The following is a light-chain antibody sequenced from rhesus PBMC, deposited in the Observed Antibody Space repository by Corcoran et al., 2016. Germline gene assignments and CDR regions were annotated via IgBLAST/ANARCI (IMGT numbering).Light chain of an antibody. CDR3: VQAIAFPFT. V-gene: IGKV2-72*02. J-gene: IGKJ3*01. Sequence: DIVMTQTPLSLPITPGEPASISCRSSQSLLHSNGNTYLHWYLQKPGQSPQLLIYGGSNRASGVPDRFSGIGARTDFTLKISKVEAEDVGVYYCVQAIAFPFTFGPGTKLDIK. CDR2: GGS. CDR1: QSLLHSNGNTY.